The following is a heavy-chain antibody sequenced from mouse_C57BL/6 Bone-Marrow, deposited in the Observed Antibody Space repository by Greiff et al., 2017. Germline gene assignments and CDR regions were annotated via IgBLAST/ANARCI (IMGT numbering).Heavy chain of an antibody. V-gene: IGHV3-8*01. D-gene: IGHD1-1*01. CDR1: GYSITSDY. CDR3: ARRSTTVVADWYFDV. J-gene: IGHJ1*03. CDR2: ISYSGST. Sequence: EVMLVESGPGLAKPSQTLSLTCSVTGYSITSDYWNWIRKFPGNKLEYMGYISYSGSTYYNPSLKSRISITRDTSKNQYYLQLNSVTTEDTATYYCARRSTTVVADWYFDVWGTGTTVTVSS.